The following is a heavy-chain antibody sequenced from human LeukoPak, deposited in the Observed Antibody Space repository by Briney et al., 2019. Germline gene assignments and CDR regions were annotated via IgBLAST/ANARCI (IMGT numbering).Heavy chain of an antibody. Sequence: ETXXXTXTVSGGSISSYXWSWIRQPPGXXXEWIGYIYYSGSTNYNPSLKSRVTISVDRSKNQFSLKLSSVTAADTAVYYCARGHGDYGMDVWGQGTTVTVSS. D-gene: IGHD4-17*01. V-gene: IGHV4-59*12. J-gene: IGHJ6*02. CDR3: ARGHGDYGMDV. CDR2: IYYSGST. CDR1: GGSISSYX.